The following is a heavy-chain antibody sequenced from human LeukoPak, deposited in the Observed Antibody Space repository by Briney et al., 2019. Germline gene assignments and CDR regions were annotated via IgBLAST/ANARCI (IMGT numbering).Heavy chain of an antibody. CDR1: GFTFSSYG. D-gene: IGHD2-15*01. V-gene: IGHV3-30*12. CDR2: ISYDGSNK. J-gene: IGHJ3*02. Sequence: GGSLRLSCAASGFTFSSYGMHWVRQAPGKGLEWVAVISYDGSNKYYADSVKGRFTISRDNAKNTLYLQMNSLRAEDTAVYYCARQLLQSIDAFDIWGQGTMVTVSS. CDR3: ARQLLQSIDAFDI.